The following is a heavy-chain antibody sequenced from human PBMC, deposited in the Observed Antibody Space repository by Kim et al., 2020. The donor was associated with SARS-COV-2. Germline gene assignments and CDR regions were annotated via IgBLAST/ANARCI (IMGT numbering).Heavy chain of an antibody. CDR2: TYYTGNT. V-gene: IGHV4-39*01. J-gene: IGHJ4*02. CDR3: AGAPNPYYFDY. D-gene: IGHD7-27*01. Sequence: SETLSLTCTVSGGSIGSSSYYWGWIRQPPGKGLEWVGTTYYTGNTYYNPSLKSRVTISVDTSKNQFSLKLSSVTAADTAVYYCAGAPNPYYFDYWGQGTL. CDR1: GGSIGSSSYY.